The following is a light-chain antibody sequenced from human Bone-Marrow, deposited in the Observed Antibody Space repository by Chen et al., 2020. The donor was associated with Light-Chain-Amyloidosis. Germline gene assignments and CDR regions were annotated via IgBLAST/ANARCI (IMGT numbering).Light chain of an antibody. V-gene: IGKV3-20*01. CDR3: QQYGTSPHT. CDR2: GSS. J-gene: IGKJ4*01. Sequence: EIVLTQSPGTLSLSPGEGANLSCRASQTISSNYLTWYQQKFGQDPRLLIYGSSSRATGIPDRFTGSGSGTDFTLTINRLEPEEFAMYYCQQYGTSPHTFGGGTKVEIK. CDR1: QTISSNY.